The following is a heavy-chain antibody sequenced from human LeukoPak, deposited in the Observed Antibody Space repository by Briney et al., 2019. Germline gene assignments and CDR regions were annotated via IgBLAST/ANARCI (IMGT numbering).Heavy chain of an antibody. J-gene: IGHJ4*02. CDR1: GGTFSSYA. CDR2: INPSGGST. Sequence: ASVKVSCKASGGTFSSYAISWVRQAPGQGLEWMGIINPSGGSTSYAQKFQGRVTMTRDTSTSTVYMELSSLRSEDTAVYYCARGYCSGGSCYTVAYWGQGTLVTVSS. D-gene: IGHD2-15*01. V-gene: IGHV1-46*01. CDR3: ARGYCSGGSCYTVAY.